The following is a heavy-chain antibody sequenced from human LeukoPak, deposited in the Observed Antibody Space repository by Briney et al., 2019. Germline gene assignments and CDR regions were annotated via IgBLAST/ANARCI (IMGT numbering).Heavy chain of an antibody. J-gene: IGHJ4*02. CDR2: IYSGGST. V-gene: IGHV3-53*01. CDR3: ASGGIYYGAAFDF. CDR1: GFTVSSNY. Sequence: GGSLRLSCAASGFTVSSNYMSWVRQAPGKGLEWVSLIYSGGSTYYADSVKGRFTISRDNAKNSLYLQMNSLRAEDTALYYCASGGIYYGAAFDFWGQGSLVTVSA. D-gene: IGHD1-26*01.